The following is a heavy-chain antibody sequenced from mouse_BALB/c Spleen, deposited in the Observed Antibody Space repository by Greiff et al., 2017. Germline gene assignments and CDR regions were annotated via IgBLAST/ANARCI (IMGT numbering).Heavy chain of an antibody. D-gene: IGHD2-1*01. V-gene: IGHV1S81*02. CDR2: INPSNGGT. CDR1: GYTFTSYY. J-gene: IGHJ4*01. Sequence: VQVVESGAELVKPGASVKLSCKASGYTFTSYYMYWVKQRPGQGLEWIGEINPSNGGTNFNEKFKSKATLTVDKSSSTAYMQLSSLTSEDSAVYYCTRDGNYAMDYWGQGTSVTVSS. CDR3: TRDGNYAMDY.